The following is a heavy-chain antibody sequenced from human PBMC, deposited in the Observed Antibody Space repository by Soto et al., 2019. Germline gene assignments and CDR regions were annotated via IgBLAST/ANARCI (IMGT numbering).Heavy chain of an antibody. V-gene: IGHV4-39*01. CDR3: ARLEGLATISYYFAF. CDR2: IYYRGNA. J-gene: IGHJ4*02. D-gene: IGHD3-9*01. Sequence: SETLSLTCSVSDDSINSDKYYWGWIRQPPGKGLEWIGSIYYRGNAYYNPSLQTRVTISLDKSKSQFSLKLNSVTAADSAVYFCARLEGLATISYYFAFWAPGALVTVST. CDR1: DDSINSDKYY.